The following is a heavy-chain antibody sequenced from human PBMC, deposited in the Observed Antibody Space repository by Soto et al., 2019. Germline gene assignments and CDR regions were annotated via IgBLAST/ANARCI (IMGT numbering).Heavy chain of an antibody. CDR1: GGTFSSYP. Sequence: QVQLVQSGAEVKKPGSSVKVSCKASGGTFSSYPVNWVRQAPGQGLEWMGGIIPIFGTADYAQKFQGRVTVIADESTSTAYMDLSSLRSEDTAVYYCATNSYGSINYDSYNMDVWGQGTTVTVSS. CDR3: ATNSYGSINYDSYNMDV. D-gene: IGHD5-18*01. J-gene: IGHJ6*02. V-gene: IGHV1-69*12. CDR2: IIPIFGTA.